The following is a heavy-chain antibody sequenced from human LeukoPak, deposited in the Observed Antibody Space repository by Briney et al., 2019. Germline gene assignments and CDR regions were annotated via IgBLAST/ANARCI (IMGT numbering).Heavy chain of an antibody. CDR1: GGSISSSSYY. V-gene: IGHV4-39*07. D-gene: IGHD6-19*01. CDR3: ARDSSGWYGWFDP. CDR2: IYYSGST. J-gene: IGHJ5*02. Sequence: SETLSLTCTVSGGSISSSSYYWGWFRQPPGKGLEWIGSIYYSGSTYYNPSLKSRVTISVDTSKNQFSLKLSSVTAADTAVYYCARDSSGWYGWFDPWGKGTLVTVSS.